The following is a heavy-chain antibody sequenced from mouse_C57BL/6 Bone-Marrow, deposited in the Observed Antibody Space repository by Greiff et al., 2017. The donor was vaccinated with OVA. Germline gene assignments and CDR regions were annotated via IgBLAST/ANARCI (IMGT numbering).Heavy chain of an antibody. J-gene: IGHJ3*01. CDR2: IYPRSGNT. D-gene: IGHD2-4*01. Sequence: VQLQQSGAELARPGASVKLSCKASGYTFTSYGISWVKQRTGQGLEWIGEIYPRSGNTYYNEKFKGKATLTADKSSSTAYMELRSLTSEDSAVYFCARFIYYDYDWFAYWGQGTLVTVSA. V-gene: IGHV1-81*01. CDR1: GYTFTSYG. CDR3: ARFIYYDYDWFAY.